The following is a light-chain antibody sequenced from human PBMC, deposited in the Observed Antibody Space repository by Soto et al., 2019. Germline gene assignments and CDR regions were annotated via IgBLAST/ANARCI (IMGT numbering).Light chain of an antibody. CDR2: AAS. V-gene: IGKV1-8*01. J-gene: IGKJ1*01. Sequence: AIRMTQSPSSFSASTGDRVTITCRASQGISSYLAWYQQKPGKAPKLLIYAASTLQSGVPSRFSGSGSGTDFTLTISCLQSDDSATYYCQQYNSYRAFGQGTKGDIK. CDR3: QQYNSYRA. CDR1: QGISSY.